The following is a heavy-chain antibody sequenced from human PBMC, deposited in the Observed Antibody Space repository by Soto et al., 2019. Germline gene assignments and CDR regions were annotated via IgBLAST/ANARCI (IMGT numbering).Heavy chain of an antibody. V-gene: IGHV1-18*01. CDR3: ARDPPPPDY. J-gene: IGHJ4*02. CDR2: ISAYNGNT. Sequence: ASVKVSCKASGYTYSNYASSWMRQAPGQGLEWMGWISAYNGNTNYAQKLQGRVTMTTDTSTSTAYMELRSLRSDDTAVYYCARDPPPPDYWGQGTLVTVSS. CDR1: GYTYSNYA.